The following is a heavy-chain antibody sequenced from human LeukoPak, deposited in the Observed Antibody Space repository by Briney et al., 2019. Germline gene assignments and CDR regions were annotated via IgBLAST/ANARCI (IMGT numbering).Heavy chain of an antibody. CDR2: IYYSGST. J-gene: IGHJ4*02. CDR3: ARGYCSGGSCYLGG. V-gene: IGHV4-31*02. D-gene: IGHD2-15*01. Sequence: YIYYSGSTYYNPSLKSRVTISVDTSKNQFSLKLSSVTAADTAVYYCARGYCSGGSCYLGGWGQGTLVTVSS.